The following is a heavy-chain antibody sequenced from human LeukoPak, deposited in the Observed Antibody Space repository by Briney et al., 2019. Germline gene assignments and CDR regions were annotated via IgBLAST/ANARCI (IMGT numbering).Heavy chain of an antibody. D-gene: IGHD4-17*01. V-gene: IGHV4-34*01. Sequence: SETLSLTCAVYGGSFSGYYWSWIRQPPGKGLEWIGEINHSGSTNYNPSLKSRVTISVDTSKNQFSLKLTSVTAADTAVYYCARTHTATTSRLDYWGQGTLVTVSS. CDR1: GGSFSGYY. CDR3: ARTHTATTSRLDY. J-gene: IGHJ4*02. CDR2: INHSGST.